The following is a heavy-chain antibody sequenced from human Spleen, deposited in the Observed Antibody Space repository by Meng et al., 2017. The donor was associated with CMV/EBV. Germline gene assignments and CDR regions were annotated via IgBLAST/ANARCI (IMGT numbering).Heavy chain of an antibody. D-gene: IGHD1-14*01. Sequence: QVQLQESGPGLGKPSETLSLTCTVSGGSISSYYWSWIRQPAGKGLEWIGRIYTSGSTNYNPSLKSRVTMSVDTSKNQFSLKLSSVTAADTAVYYCARGPYNRNERLNWFDPWGQGTLVTVSS. CDR1: GGSISSYY. CDR2: IYTSGST. V-gene: IGHV4-4*07. J-gene: IGHJ5*02. CDR3: ARGPYNRNERLNWFDP.